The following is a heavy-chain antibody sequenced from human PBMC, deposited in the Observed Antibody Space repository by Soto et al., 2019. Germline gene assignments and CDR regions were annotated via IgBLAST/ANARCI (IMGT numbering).Heavy chain of an antibody. CDR2: IYSGGST. J-gene: IGHJ3*02. D-gene: IGHD5-18*01. CDR3: ARVRGYSYGRTSNDAFDI. Sequence: GGSLRLSCAASGFTVSSNYMSWVRQAPGKGLEWVSVIYSGGSTYYADSVKGRFTISRGNSKNTLYLQMNSLRAEDTAVYYCARVRGYSYGRTSNDAFDIWGQGTMVTVSS. CDR1: GFTVSSNY. V-gene: IGHV3-53*01.